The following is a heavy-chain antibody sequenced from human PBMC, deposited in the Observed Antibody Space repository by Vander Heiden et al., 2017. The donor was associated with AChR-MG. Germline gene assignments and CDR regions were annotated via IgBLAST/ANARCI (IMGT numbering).Heavy chain of an antibody. D-gene: IGHD4-17*01. J-gene: IGHJ4*02. CDR3: AKGPRFQDYGDYGELDY. V-gene: IGHV3-30*18. CDR1: GFPFSSYG. Sequence: QVQLVESGGGVVQPGRSLRLSCAASGFPFSSYGMHWVRQAPGKGLEWVAVISYDGSNKYYADSVKGRFTISRDNSKNTLYLQMNSLRAEDTAVYYCAKGPRFQDYGDYGELDYWGQGTLVTVSS. CDR2: ISYDGSNK.